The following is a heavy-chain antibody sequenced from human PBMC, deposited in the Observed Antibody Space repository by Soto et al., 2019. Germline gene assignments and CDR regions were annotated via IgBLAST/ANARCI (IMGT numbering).Heavy chain of an antibody. CDR1: GGSFSGYY. CDR3: ARAPYYDYIWGSYRFDY. V-gene: IGHV4-34*01. J-gene: IGHJ4*02. Sequence: QVQLQQWGAGLLKPSETLSLTCAVYGGSFSGYYWSWIRQPPGKGLQWIGEINHSGSTNYNPSLKSRVTISLDTSNNQFSLKLSSVTAADTAVYYCARAPYYDYIWGSYRFDYWGQGTLVTVSS. CDR2: INHSGST. D-gene: IGHD3-16*02.